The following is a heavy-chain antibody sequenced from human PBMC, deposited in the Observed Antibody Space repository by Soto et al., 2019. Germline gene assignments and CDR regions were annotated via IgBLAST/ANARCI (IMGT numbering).Heavy chain of an antibody. Sequence: QVQLVESGGGVVQPGRSLRLSCAASGFSFSSYGMHWVRQAPGKGLEWVAVIWYDGSNKYYPDSVKGRFTISRDNSKNTLYLQMNSLRAEDTAVYYCARDWRTGVVDYWGQGTLVTVSS. CDR1: GFSFSSYG. CDR2: IWYDGSNK. V-gene: IGHV3-33*01. D-gene: IGHD7-27*01. CDR3: ARDWRTGVVDY. J-gene: IGHJ4*02.